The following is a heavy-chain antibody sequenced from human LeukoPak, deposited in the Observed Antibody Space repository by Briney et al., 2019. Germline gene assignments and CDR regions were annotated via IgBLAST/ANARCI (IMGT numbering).Heavy chain of an antibody. CDR2: ISSSSSYI. CDR3: ARDDNKGVRFGVVIYDY. D-gene: IGHD3-3*01. Sequence: GGSLRLSCAASGFTFSSYSMNWVRQAPGKGLEWVSCISSSSSYIYYADSVKGRFTISRDNAKNSLYLQMNSLRAEDTAVYYCARDDNKGVRFGVVIYDYWGQGTLVTVSS. V-gene: IGHV3-21*01. J-gene: IGHJ4*02. CDR1: GFTFSSYS.